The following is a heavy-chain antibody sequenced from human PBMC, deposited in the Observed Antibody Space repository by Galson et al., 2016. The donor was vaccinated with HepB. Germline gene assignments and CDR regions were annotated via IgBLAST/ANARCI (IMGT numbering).Heavy chain of an antibody. CDR3: ARDPGRIAAAGHLDS. V-gene: IGHV3-53*01. Sequence: SLRLSCAGSGFIVSSHYMNWVCQVPGKGLEWVAIIYSGGATYYADSVKGRFTISRDNPKNTVYLQMNSLRGDDTAVYYCARDPGRIAAAGHLDSWGQGTLVTVSS. CDR1: GFIVSSHY. CDR2: IYSGGAT. J-gene: IGHJ5*01. D-gene: IGHD6-13*01.